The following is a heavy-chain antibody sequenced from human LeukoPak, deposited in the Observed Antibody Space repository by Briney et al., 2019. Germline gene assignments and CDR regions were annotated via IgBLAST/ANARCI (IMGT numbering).Heavy chain of an antibody. Sequence: ASVKVSCNASGYTFTGYYMHWVRQAPGQGLEWMGWISAYNGNTNYAQRLQGRVTMTTDTSTSTAYMELRSLRSDDTAVYYCAREDRGACGYWGQGTLVTVSS. V-gene: IGHV1-18*04. D-gene: IGHD3-10*01. J-gene: IGHJ4*02. CDR1: GYTFTGYY. CDR2: ISAYNGNT. CDR3: AREDRGACGY.